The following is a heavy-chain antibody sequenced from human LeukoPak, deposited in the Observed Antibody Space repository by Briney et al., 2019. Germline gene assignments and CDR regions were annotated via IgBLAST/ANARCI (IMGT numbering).Heavy chain of an antibody. CDR1: GGSFSSYS. Sequence: PSETLSLTCAVYGGSFSSYSLSWIRQPPGKGLEWIGEINHSGSTYYNPSLKSRVTISVDSSTNQFSLKLSSVTAADTAVYYCARGAPPDYWGQGTLVTVSS. J-gene: IGHJ4*02. CDR2: INHSGST. V-gene: IGHV4-34*01. CDR3: ARGAPPDY.